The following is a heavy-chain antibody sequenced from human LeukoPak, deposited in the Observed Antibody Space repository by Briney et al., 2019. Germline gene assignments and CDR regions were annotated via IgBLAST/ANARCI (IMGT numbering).Heavy chain of an antibody. CDR2: IYHSGST. CDR3: ARGPIPAGGFDP. V-gene: IGHV4-30-2*01. J-gene: IGHJ5*02. D-gene: IGHD1-14*01. Sequence: KPSETLSLTCAVSGGSISSGGYSWSWIRQPPGKGLEWIGYIYHSGSTYYNPSLKSRVTISVDRSKNQFSLKLSSVTAADTAVYYCARGPIPAGGFDPWGQGTQVTVSS. CDR1: GGSISSGGYS.